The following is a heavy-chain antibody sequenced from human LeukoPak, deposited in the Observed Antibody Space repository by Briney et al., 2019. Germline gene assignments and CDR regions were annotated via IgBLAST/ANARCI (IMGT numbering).Heavy chain of an antibody. J-gene: IGHJ3*02. D-gene: IGHD3-22*01. V-gene: IGHV3-23*01. CDR3: ARLIVANDAFDI. CDR1: GFSFSSYA. Sequence: GGSLRPSCAASGFSFSSYAMSWVRQAPGKGLEWVSAISGSGGSTYYADSVKGRFTISRDNSKNTLYLQMNRLGAEDTAVYYCARLIVANDAFDIWGQGTMVTVSS. CDR2: ISGSGGST.